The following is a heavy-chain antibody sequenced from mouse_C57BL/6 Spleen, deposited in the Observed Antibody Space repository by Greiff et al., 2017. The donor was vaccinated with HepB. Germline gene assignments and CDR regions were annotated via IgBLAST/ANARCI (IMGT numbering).Heavy chain of an antibody. J-gene: IGHJ4*01. Sequence: VKVVESGPELVKPGASVKISCKASGYAFSSSWMNWVKQRPGKGLEWIGRIYPGDGDTNYNGKFKGKATLTADKSSSTAYMQLSSLTSEDSAVYFCARDSSGWGDYWGQGTSVTVSS. D-gene: IGHD3-2*02. V-gene: IGHV1-82*01. CDR3: ARDSSGWGDY. CDR1: GYAFSSSW. CDR2: IYPGDGDT.